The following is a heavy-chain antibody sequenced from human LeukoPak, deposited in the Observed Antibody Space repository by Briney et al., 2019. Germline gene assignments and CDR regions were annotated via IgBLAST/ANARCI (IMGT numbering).Heavy chain of an antibody. J-gene: IGHJ4*02. CDR1: GFTFSSYA. D-gene: IGHD1-26*01. Sequence: PGGSLRLSCAASGFTFSSYAMSWVRQAPGKGLEWVSYISGSGSTIYYADSVKGRFTISRDNAKNSLYLQMNSLRAEDTAVYYCARTSPRGVGAPGYWGQGTLVTVSS. CDR2: ISGSGSTI. V-gene: IGHV3-48*04. CDR3: ARTSPRGVGAPGY.